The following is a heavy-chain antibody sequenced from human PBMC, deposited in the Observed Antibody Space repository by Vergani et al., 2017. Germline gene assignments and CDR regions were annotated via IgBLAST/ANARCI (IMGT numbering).Heavy chain of an antibody. CDR3: ARDQSMVFCSSTSCFEGWFDP. V-gene: IGHV1-2*02. Sequence: QVQLVQSGAEVKKPGASVKVSCKASGYTFTGYYMQWVRQAPGQGLEWMGWINPNSVGTKYAQKFLGRVTMTRDTSISTAYMELSRLRSDDTAVYYCARDQSMVFCSSTSCFEGWFDPWGQGTLVTVSS. D-gene: IGHD2-2*01. CDR2: INPNSVGT. J-gene: IGHJ5*02. CDR1: GYTFTGYY.